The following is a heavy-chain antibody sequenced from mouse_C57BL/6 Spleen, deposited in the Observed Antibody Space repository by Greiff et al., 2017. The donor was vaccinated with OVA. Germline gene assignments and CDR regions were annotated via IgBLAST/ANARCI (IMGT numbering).Heavy chain of an antibody. J-gene: IGHJ4*01. CDR2: IYPGDGDT. CDR1: GYAFSSSW. D-gene: IGHD2-3*01. V-gene: IGHV1-82*01. Sequence: QVHVKQSGPELVKPGASVKISCKASGYAFSSSWMNWVKQRPGKGLEWIGRIYPGDGDTNYNGKFKGKATLTADKSSSTAYMQLSSLTSEVSAVYFCARSGDGYSYYYAMDYWGQGTSVTVSS. CDR3: ARSGDGYSYYYAMDY.